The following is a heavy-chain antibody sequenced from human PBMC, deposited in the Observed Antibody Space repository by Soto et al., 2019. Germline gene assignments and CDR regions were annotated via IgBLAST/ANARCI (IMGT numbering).Heavy chain of an antibody. CDR3: ARDLQLGQFDP. V-gene: IGHV1-69*04. Sequence: SVKVSCKASGYTFTSYGISWVRQAPGQGLEWMGRIIPILGIANYAQKFQGRVTITADNSKNTLYLQMNSLRAEDTAVYYCARDLQLGQFDPWGQGTLVTVSS. CDR2: IIPILGIA. D-gene: IGHD6-13*01. J-gene: IGHJ5*02. CDR1: GYTFTSYG.